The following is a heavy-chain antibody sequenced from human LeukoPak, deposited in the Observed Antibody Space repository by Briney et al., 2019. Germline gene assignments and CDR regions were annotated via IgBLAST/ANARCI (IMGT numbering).Heavy chain of an antibody. CDR1: GYTFTGHY. CDR3: ARGGDDYGDY. Sequence: ASVKVSCKASGYTFTGHYMHWVRQAPVPGLEWMGWINPNSGGTNYAQKFQGRVTLTRDTSISTAYMELRRLRSDDTAVYYCARGGDDYGDYWGQGTLVTVSS. D-gene: IGHD7-27*01. J-gene: IGHJ4*02. CDR2: INPNSGGT. V-gene: IGHV1-2*02.